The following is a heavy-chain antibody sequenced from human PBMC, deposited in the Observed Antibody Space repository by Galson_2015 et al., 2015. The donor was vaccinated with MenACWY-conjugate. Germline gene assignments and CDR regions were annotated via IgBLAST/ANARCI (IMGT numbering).Heavy chain of an antibody. CDR3: ARHPPGGRGMDV. J-gene: IGHJ6*02. V-gene: IGHV5-51*01. D-gene: IGHD1-26*01. Sequence: QSGASATKPRESLSISCTSTGCSFTPYWGAWGCQMPGIVVVWLGLITPGDSNTRYSPSFQGQVTISADKSISTAYLQWSSLKASDTAMYYCARHPPGGRGMDVWGQGTTVTVSS. CDR1: GCSFTPYW. CDR2: ITPGDSNT.